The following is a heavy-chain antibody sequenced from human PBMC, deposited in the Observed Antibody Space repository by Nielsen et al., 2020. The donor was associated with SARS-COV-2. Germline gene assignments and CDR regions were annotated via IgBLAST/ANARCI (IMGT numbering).Heavy chain of an antibody. CDR2: TTPYNGKQ. D-gene: IGHD6-19*01. V-gene: IGHV1-18*01. Sequence: ASVKVSCKALDYNFFSYGVSWVRQAPGQGPGWMGWTTPYNGKQNYPKKFQGGVTMSTDTSTSTAYMELRSLRSDDTAVYYCVRSGTLGVAGEVGALQYHYFHYGMDLWGQGTTVTVSS. J-gene: IGHJ6*02. CDR3: VRSGTLGVAGEVGALQYHYFHYGMDL. CDR1: DYNFFSYG.